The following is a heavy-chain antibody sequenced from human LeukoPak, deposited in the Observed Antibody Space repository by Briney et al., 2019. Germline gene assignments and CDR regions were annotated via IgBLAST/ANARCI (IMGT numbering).Heavy chain of an antibody. CDR2: INPSGGST. D-gene: IGHD1-26*01. Sequence: ASVTVSCKASGYTFTSYYMHWVRQAPGQGLEWMGIINPSGGSTSYAQKFQGRVTMTRDTSTSTVYMELSSLRSEDTAVHYCARDQGSYNEYFQHWGQGTLVTVSS. V-gene: IGHV1-46*01. CDR1: GYTFTSYY. CDR3: ARDQGSYNEYFQH. J-gene: IGHJ1*01.